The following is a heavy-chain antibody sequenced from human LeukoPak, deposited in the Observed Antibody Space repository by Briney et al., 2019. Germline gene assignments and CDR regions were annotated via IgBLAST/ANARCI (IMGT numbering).Heavy chain of an antibody. CDR2: IKSKTEGGPT. CDR3: TTVPSPWEYYGMDV. V-gene: IGHV3-15*07. J-gene: IGHJ6*02. Sequence: GGSLRLSCAASGFTFSNAWMNWVRQAPGKGLEWVGRIKSKTEGGPTDYGAPVKGRFTISRDHSNNTLCLQTNSLTPAHTAVYYRTTVPSPWEYYGMDVWGQGTTVTVSS. CDR1: GFTFSNAW. D-gene: IGHD1-26*01.